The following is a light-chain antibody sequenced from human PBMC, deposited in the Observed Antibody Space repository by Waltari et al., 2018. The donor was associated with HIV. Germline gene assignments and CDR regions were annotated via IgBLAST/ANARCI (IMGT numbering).Light chain of an antibody. J-gene: IGKJ1*01. CDR2: AAS. V-gene: IGKV3-20*01. CDR1: LRITSHY. CDR3: QQYGSSLPT. Sequence: SSRASLRITSHYIAWDQQKPGQAPRLRIHAASSRATVIPDRLSRSESGAEFTLAINRLEPAAFAVDHCQQYGSSLPTFGQGTKLAIK.